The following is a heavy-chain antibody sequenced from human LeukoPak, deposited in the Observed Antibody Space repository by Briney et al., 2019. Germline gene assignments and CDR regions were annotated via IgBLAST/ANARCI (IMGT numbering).Heavy chain of an antibody. D-gene: IGHD5-18*01. CDR3: ARGFRDTAMFLDY. V-gene: IGHV3-48*03. CDR2: ISGSGTPV. Sequence: RAGGSLRLSCEAPGISFSSYEMNWVRQAPGKGLEWLSCISGSGTPVYYADSVKGRFTISRDNAKNSLYLQMNSLRAEDTAVYYCARGFRDTAMFLDYWGQGTLVTVSS. J-gene: IGHJ4*02. CDR1: GISFSSYE.